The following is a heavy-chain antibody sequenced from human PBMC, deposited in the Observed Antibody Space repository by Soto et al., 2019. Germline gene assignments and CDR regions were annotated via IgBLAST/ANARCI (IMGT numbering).Heavy chain of an antibody. D-gene: IGHD3-3*02. CDR1: GLTFSRAD. Sequence: EVQLLESGGGLVQPGGSLRLSCVVSGLTFSRADLSWVRQPPGKGLEWVSASGGSDLSTHYVDSVKGRFTISRDSSKNTLYLKRNTRSPGDTAVYYGGTHSWNYWGKGTLFPVPS. CDR2: SGGSDLST. J-gene: IGHJ4*02. V-gene: IGHV3-23*01. CDR3: GTHSWNY.